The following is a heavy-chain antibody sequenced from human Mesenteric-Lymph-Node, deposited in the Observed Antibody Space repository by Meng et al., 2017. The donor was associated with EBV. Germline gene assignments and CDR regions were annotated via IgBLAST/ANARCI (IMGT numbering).Heavy chain of an antibody. J-gene: IGHJ4*02. CDR3: ATMEMGAYQY. CDR1: GFSVSTNY. Sequence: EVDPVESGGGLIQPGGSLRLSCADSGFSVSTNYLTWVRQSAGKGLEWVSLISSGGITFYADSVKGRFTVSRDDSKNTVYLQMNSLRGEDTALYYCATMEMGAYQYWGPGTLVTVSS. V-gene: IGHV3-53*01. CDR2: ISSGGIT. D-gene: IGHD3-16*01.